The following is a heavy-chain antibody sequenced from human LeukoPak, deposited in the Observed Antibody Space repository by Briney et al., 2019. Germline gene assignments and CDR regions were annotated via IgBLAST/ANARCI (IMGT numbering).Heavy chain of an antibody. CDR3: ARGTKVGHRRTIDYYYYYMDV. J-gene: IGHJ6*03. Sequence: GASVKVSCKASGYTFTSYDINWVRQATGQGFEWMGWMNPNSGNTGYAQKFQGRVTMTRNTSISTAYMELSRLRSDDTAVYYCARGTKVGHRRTIDYYYYYMDVWGQGTLVTVSS. D-gene: IGHD1-26*01. CDR1: GYTFTSYD. CDR2: MNPNSGNT. V-gene: IGHV1-8*01.